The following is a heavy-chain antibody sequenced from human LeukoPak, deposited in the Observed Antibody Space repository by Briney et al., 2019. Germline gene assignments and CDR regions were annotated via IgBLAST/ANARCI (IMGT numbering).Heavy chain of an antibody. Sequence: SVKVSCKASGGTFSSYAISWVRQAPGQGLEWMGRIIPILGIANYAQKFQGRVTITADKSTSTAYMELSSLRSEDTAVYYCASPVVEPAAMFDYYYYGMDVWGQGTTVTVSS. J-gene: IGHJ6*02. D-gene: IGHD2-2*01. CDR3: ASPVVEPAAMFDYYYYGMDV. V-gene: IGHV1-69*04. CDR1: GGTFSSYA. CDR2: IIPILGIA.